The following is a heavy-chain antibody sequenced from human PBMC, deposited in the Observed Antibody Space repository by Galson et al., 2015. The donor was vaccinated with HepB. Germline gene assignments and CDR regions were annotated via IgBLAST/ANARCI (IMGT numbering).Heavy chain of an antibody. J-gene: IGHJ4*02. V-gene: IGHV3-21*01. Sequence: SLRLSCAASGFIFSTYSLNWVRQAPGKGLEWVSSISTNSAYIHYADSVKGRFTISRDDSKNSLYLQMNSLRAEDTAVYYCTCDPKTYFWRSFDYWGQGTLVTVSS. CDR3: TCDPKTYFWRSFDY. D-gene: IGHD3-3*01. CDR1: GFIFSTYS. CDR2: ISTNSAYI.